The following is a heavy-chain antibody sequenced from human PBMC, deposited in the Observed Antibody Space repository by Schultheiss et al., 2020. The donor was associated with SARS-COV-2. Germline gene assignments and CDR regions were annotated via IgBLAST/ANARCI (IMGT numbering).Heavy chain of an antibody. CDR3: ARGGKFFYGDYVGGMDV. CDR1: GFTFSSYE. D-gene: IGHD4-17*01. Sequence: GGSLRLSCAASGFTFSSYEMNWVRQAPGKGLEWVSYISSSGNTIYYADSVKGRFTISRDNAKNSLYLQMNSLRAEDTAVYYCARGGKFFYGDYVGGMDVWGQGTTVTVSS. J-gene: IGHJ6*02. V-gene: IGHV3-48*03. CDR2: ISSSGNTI.